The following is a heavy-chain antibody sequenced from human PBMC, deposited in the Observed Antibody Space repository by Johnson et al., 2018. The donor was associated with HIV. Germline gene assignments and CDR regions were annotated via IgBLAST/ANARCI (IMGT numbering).Heavy chain of an antibody. Sequence: MQLVESVGGLVQPGGSLRLSCAASGFTVSNKYMSWVRQAPGKGPEWVSVIYSGGSTYYADSVKGRFTISRDNSKNTLYLQMNSLRAEDTAVYYCARPPPFMGNYGSGSWWAFDIWGQGTMVTVSS. CDR2: IYSGGST. CDR1: GFTVSNKY. D-gene: IGHD3-10*01. J-gene: IGHJ3*02. CDR3: ARPPPFMGNYGSGSWWAFDI. V-gene: IGHV3-66*04.